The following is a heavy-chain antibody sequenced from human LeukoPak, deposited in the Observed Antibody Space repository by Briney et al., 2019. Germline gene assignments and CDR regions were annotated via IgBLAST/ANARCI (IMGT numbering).Heavy chain of an antibody. CDR2: IYTSGST. CDR3: ARWGLRGAAAGLGIANAFDI. D-gene: IGHD6-13*01. V-gene: IGHV4-4*07. Sequence: SETLSLTCTVSGGSISSYYWSWIRQPAGKGLEWIGRIYTSGSTNYNPSLKSRVTMSVDTSKNQFSLKLSSVTAADTAVYYCARWGLRGAAAGLGIANAFDIWGQGTMVTVSS. CDR1: GGSISSYY. J-gene: IGHJ3*02.